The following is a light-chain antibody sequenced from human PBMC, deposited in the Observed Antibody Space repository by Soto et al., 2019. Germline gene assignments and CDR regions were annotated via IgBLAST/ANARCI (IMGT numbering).Light chain of an antibody. J-gene: IGLJ1*01. CDR2: EVN. CDR3: ISYALTAYV. Sequence: QSALTQPPSASGSPGQSVAISCTGTSSDVGGYNYVSWYQQHPGKAPKLMIYEVNKRPSGVPDRFSGSKSGNTASLTVSGLQAEDEADYYCISYALTAYVFGTGTKVTVL. V-gene: IGLV2-8*01. CDR1: SSDVGGYNY.